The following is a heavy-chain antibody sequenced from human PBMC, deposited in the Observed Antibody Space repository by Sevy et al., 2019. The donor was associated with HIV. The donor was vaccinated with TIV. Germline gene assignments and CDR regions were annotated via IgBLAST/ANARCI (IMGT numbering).Heavy chain of an antibody. CDR3: ARVMDDYGDYGEWYFDL. D-gene: IGHD4-17*01. CDR1: GGSISSGGYS. CDR2: IYHSGST. V-gene: IGHV4-30-2*01. J-gene: IGHJ2*01. Sequence: SETLSLTCAVSGGSISSGGYSWSWIRQPPGKGLEWIGYIYHSGSTYYNPSLKSRVTISVDRSKNQFSLKLSSVTAADTAVYYCARVMDDYGDYGEWYFDLWGRGTLVTVSS.